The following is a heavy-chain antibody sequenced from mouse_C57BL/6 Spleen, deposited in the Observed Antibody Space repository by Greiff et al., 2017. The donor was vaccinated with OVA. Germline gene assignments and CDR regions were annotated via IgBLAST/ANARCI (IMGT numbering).Heavy chain of an antibody. Sequence: VKLMESDAELVKPGASVKISCTVSGYTFTDHTIHWMKQRPEQGLEWIGYIYPRDGSTKYNEKFKGKATLTADKSSSTAYMQLNSLTSEDSAVYFCARRGDGYYYAMDYWGQGTSVTVSS. CDR3: ARRGDGYYYAMDY. V-gene: IGHV1-78*01. CDR1: GYTFTDHT. J-gene: IGHJ4*01. D-gene: IGHD2-3*01. CDR2: IYPRDGST.